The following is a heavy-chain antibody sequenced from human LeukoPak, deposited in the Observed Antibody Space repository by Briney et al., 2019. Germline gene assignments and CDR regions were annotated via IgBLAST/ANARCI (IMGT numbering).Heavy chain of an antibody. CDR2: FIPIFGTA. J-gene: IGHJ5*02. D-gene: IGHD2-2*01. Sequence: ASVKVSCKASGGTFSSYAISWVRQAPGQGLEWMGGFIPIFGTANYAQKFQGRVTITADESTSTAYMELSSMRSEDTAVYYCARAQEPYCSSTSCPKSWFDPWGQGTLVTVSS. CDR3: ARAQEPYCSSTSCPKSWFDP. V-gene: IGHV1-69*01. CDR1: GGTFSSYA.